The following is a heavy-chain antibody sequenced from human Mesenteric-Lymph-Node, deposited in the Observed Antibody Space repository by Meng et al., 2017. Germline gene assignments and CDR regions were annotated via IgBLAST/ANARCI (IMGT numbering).Heavy chain of an antibody. CDR1: GGSISSYY. D-gene: IGHD3-16*01. CDR3: ARGGHYYYYGMDV. J-gene: IGHJ6*02. Sequence: SETLSLTCTVSGGSISSYYWSWIRQPPGKGLEWIGYIYYSGSTNYNPSLKSRVTISVDTSKNQFSLKLRSVTAADTAVYYCARGGHYYYYGMDVWGQGTTVTVSS. CDR2: IYYSGST. V-gene: IGHV4-59*01.